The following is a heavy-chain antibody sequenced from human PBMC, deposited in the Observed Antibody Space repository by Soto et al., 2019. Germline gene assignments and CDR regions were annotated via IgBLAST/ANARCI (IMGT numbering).Heavy chain of an antibody. Sequence: PGGSLRLSCAASGFTFSSYAVHRVRKAPGKGLEWVAVMSYDGSNKYYADSVKGRFTISSDNSKNTLYLQMNSLGTEDTAVYYCARGYCSRPSCSHFDCWGQGT. J-gene: IGHJ4*02. D-gene: IGHD2-2*01. CDR1: GFTFSSYA. V-gene: IGHV3-30-3*01. CDR3: ARGYCSRPSCSHFDC. CDR2: MSYDGSNK.